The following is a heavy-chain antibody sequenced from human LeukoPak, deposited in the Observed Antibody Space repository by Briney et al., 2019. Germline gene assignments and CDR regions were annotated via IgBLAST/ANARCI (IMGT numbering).Heavy chain of an antibody. Sequence: SETLSLTCTVSGGSISSSSYYWGWIRQPPGKGLEWIGSIYYTRSTYYNPSLKSRVTISVDTSKNQFSLKLTSVTAADTAVYYCARGVTMIVVVIHDWYFDLWGRGSLVTVSS. J-gene: IGHJ2*01. CDR3: ARGVTMIVVVIHDWYFDL. D-gene: IGHD3-22*01. CDR1: GGSISSSSYY. CDR2: IYYTRST. V-gene: IGHV4-39*01.